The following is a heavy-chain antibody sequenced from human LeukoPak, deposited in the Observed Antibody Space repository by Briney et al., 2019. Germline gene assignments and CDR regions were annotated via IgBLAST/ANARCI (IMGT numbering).Heavy chain of an antibody. V-gene: IGHV1-2*02. CDR2: INPNSGGT. Sequence: ASVRVSCKASGYTFTGYYMHWVRQAPGQGLEWMGWINPNSGGTNYAQKFQGRVTMTRDTSISTAYMELSRLRSDDTAVYYCARVGLVPAALIDDYWGQGTLVTVSS. CDR3: ARVGLVPAALIDDY. D-gene: IGHD2-2*01. J-gene: IGHJ4*02. CDR1: GYTFTGYY.